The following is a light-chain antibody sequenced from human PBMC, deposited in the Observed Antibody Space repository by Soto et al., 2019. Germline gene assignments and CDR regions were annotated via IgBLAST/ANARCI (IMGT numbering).Light chain of an antibody. CDR1: QSVSSSQ. V-gene: IGKV3-20*01. Sequence: IVLTHSPATLSLSPGERATLSCRSSQSVSSSQLAWYQQKPGQPPRLLVYGASSRVTGIPDRFSGSGSGSDFTLAISRLEPEDFAVYYCQHYGGAPLTFGQGTRRENK. J-gene: IGKJ5*01. CDR3: QHYGGAPLT. CDR2: GAS.